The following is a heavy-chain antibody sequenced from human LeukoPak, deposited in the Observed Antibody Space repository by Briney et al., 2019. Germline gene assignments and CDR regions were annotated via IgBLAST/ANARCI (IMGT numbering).Heavy chain of an antibody. CDR3: AGGSHRGFGELFRNWFDP. J-gene: IGHJ5*02. D-gene: IGHD3-10*01. CDR2: ISSSGSTI. V-gene: IGHV3-48*03. CDR1: GLIVSIYE. Sequence: GGSLRLSCAADGLIVSIYEMNWVRQAPGKGLEWVSYISSSGSTIYYADSVKGRFTISRDNAKNSLYLQMNSLRAEDTAVYYCAGGSHRGFGELFRNWFDPWGQGTLVTVSS.